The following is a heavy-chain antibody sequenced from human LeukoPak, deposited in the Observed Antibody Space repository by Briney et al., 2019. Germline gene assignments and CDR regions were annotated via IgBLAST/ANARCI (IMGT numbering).Heavy chain of an antibody. V-gene: IGHV3-33*08. Sequence: RLXXAXXGFTFXXXGMXXXRXXXXXXXXXVAXIWYGGSNKYYADSVKGRFTISRDNSKNTLYLQMNSLRTEDTAVYYCARVPNSSGWSADFWGQGTLVTVSS. CDR3: ARVPNSSGWSADF. CDR2: IWYGGSNK. J-gene: IGHJ4*02. D-gene: IGHD6-19*01. CDR1: GFTFXXXG.